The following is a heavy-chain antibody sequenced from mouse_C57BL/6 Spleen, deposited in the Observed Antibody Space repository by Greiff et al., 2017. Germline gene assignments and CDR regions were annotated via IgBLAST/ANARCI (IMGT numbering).Heavy chain of an antibody. J-gene: IGHJ2*01. CDR3: TTDYYGSSYV. Sequence: VQLKQSGAELVRPGASVKLSCTASGFNIKDDYMHWVKQRPEQGLEWIGWIDPENGDTEYASKFQGKATITADTSSNTAYLQLSSLTSEDTAVYYCTTDYYGSSYVWGQGTTLTVSS. CDR2: IDPENGDT. CDR1: GFNIKDDY. V-gene: IGHV14-4*01. D-gene: IGHD1-1*01.